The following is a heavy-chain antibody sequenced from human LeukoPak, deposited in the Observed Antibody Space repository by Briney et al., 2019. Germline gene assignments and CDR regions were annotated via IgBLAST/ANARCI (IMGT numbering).Heavy chain of an antibody. CDR1: GYTFTGYY. Sequence: GASVKVSCKASGYTFTGYYMHWVRQAPGQGLEWMGWINPNSGGTNYAKKFQGRVTMTRDTSISTAYMELSRLRSDDTAVYYCAREDDYSNVDYWGQGTLVTVSS. D-gene: IGHD4-11*01. CDR2: INPNSGGT. CDR3: AREDDYSNVDY. J-gene: IGHJ4*02. V-gene: IGHV1-2*02.